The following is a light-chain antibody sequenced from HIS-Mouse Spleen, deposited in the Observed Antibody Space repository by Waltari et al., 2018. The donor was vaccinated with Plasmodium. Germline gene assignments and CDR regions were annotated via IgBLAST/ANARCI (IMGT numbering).Light chain of an antibody. J-gene: IGLJ3*02. CDR2: KNG. Sequence: SYELTQPPSVSVSPGHTASITCPGDKFGGNSACWYQQKPGQSPVQVIYKNGKRPSGLPERFAGSNPGNTATLTISGTQAMDEADYYCQAWDSSTAVFGGGTKLTVL. CDR1: KFGGNS. V-gene: IGLV3-1*01. CDR3: QAWDSSTAV.